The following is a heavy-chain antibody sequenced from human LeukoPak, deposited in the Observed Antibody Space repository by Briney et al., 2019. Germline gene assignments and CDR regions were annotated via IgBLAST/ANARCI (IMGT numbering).Heavy chain of an antibody. J-gene: IGHJ4*02. V-gene: IGHV4-59*01. CDR2: IYSSGST. Sequence: SEILSLTCTVSGGSISSYYWSWIRQPPGKGLEWIGYIYSSGSTNYNPSLKSRVTISVDTSKNQFSLKLTSVTAADTAVYYCARAYYYGSGSYGLDYWGQGTLVTVSS. D-gene: IGHD3-10*01. CDR3: ARAYYYGSGSYGLDY. CDR1: GGSISSYY.